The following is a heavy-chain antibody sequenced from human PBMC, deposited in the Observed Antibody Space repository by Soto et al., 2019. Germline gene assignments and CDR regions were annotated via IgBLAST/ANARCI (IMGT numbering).Heavy chain of an antibody. CDR1: GYIFASCW. V-gene: IGHV5-51*01. Sequence: GESLKISCHGSGYIFASCWIGWVRQMPGKDLEWMGIIYPGDSDTRYSPSFQGQVTISADKSLRTAYLQWTSLKASDTALYYCARTRSFTLGFYYDGMDVWGQGTTVTVSS. J-gene: IGHJ6*02. CDR2: IYPGDSDT. D-gene: IGHD6-6*01. CDR3: ARTRSFTLGFYYDGMDV.